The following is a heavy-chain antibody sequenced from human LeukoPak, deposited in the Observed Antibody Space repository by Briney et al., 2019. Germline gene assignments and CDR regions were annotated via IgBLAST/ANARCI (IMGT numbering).Heavy chain of an antibody. CDR3: AKRGIVIRAVIIIGFHKEAYYFDY. V-gene: IGHV3-23*01. CDR1: GITLSNYC. D-gene: IGHD3-10*01. CDR2: ISERGGST. J-gene: IGHJ4*02. Sequence: GSLRLSCVASGITLSNYCMSWVRQAPGKRLEWVSGISERGGSTNYADSVKGRFIISRDTSKNTVYLQMNSLRVEDTAVYFCAKRGIVIRAVIIIGFHKEAYYFDYWGQGILVTVSS.